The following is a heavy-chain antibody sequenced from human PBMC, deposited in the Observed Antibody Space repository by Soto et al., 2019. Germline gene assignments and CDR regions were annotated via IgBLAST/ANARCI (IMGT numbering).Heavy chain of an antibody. Sequence: KSSETLSLTCTVSGGSISSGGYYWSWIRQHPGKGLEWIGYIYYSGSTYYNPSLKSRVTISVDTSKNQFSLKLSSVTAADTAVYYCARTRSANFDYWGQGTLVTVSS. V-gene: IGHV4-31*03. J-gene: IGHJ4*02. CDR1: GGSISSGGYY. D-gene: IGHD2-15*01. CDR3: ARTRSANFDY. CDR2: IYYSGST.